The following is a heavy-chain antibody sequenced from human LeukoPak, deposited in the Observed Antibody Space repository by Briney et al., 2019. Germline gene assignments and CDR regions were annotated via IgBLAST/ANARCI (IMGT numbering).Heavy chain of an antibody. J-gene: IGHJ4*02. CDR3: AKQRDSSGFFFDY. D-gene: IGHD3-22*01. V-gene: IGHV3-23*01. CDR2: ISGSGGST. Sequence: GGSLRLSRAASGFTFSSYAMTWVRQAPGKGLEWVSTISGSGGSTYYADSVKGRFTISRDNSKNTLYLQMNSLRAEDTAVYYCAKQRDSSGFFFDYWGQGTLVTVSS. CDR1: GFTFSSYA.